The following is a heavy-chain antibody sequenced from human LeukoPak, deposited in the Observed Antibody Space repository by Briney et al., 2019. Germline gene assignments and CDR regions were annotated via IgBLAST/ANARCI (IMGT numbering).Heavy chain of an antibody. D-gene: IGHD3-22*01. CDR3: AAKSAHYYDSSGYYLNWFDP. V-gene: IGHV4-34*01. J-gene: IGHJ5*02. CDR1: GGSFSGYY. Sequence: SETLSLTCAVYGGSFSGYYWSWIRQPPGKGLKWIGEIDHSGSTNYIPSLKSRVTISVDTSKNQFSLKLSSVTAADTAVYYCAAKSAHYYDSSGYYLNWFDPWGQGTLVTVSS. CDR2: IDHSGST.